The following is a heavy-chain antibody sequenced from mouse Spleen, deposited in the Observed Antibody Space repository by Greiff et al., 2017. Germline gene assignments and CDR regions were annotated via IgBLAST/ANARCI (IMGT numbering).Heavy chain of an antibody. V-gene: IGHV1-61*01. CDR1: GYTFTSYW. Sequence: VQLQQPGAELVRPGSSVKLSCKASGYTFTSYWMDWVKQRPGQGLEWIGNIYPSDSETHYNQKFKDKATLTVDKSSSTAYMQLSSLTSEDSAVYYCARSYYGSSYEGFAYWGQGTLVTGSA. J-gene: IGHJ3*01. D-gene: IGHD1-1*01. CDR3: ARSYYGSSYEGFAY. CDR2: IYPSDSET.